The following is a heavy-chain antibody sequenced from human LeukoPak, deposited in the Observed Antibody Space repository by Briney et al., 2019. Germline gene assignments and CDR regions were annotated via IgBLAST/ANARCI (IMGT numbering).Heavy chain of an antibody. J-gene: IGHJ4*02. V-gene: IGHV3-74*01. CDR3: ARKLTGTTYFDY. Sequence: GGSLRLSCGASGFTFSSYWMHWVRQAPGKGLVWVSRINSDGSSTSYADSVKGRFTISRDFAKNSLYLQMNSLRAEDTAVYYCARKLTGTTYFDYWGQGTLVTVSS. D-gene: IGHD1-1*01. CDR2: INSDGSST. CDR1: GFTFSSYW.